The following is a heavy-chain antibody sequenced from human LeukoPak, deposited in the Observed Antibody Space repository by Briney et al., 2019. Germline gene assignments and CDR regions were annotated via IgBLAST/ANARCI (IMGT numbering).Heavy chain of an antibody. CDR1: GFTFSGYS. CDR2: VWPKNDKT. D-gene: IGHD3-16*01. J-gene: IGHJ6*02. Sequence: GGSLRLSCVASGFTFSGYSMGWVRQAPGRGLEWVSFVWPKNDKTYYADSVRGRFTISRDNAKNTLYLQMNSLRAEDTAVYYCAGGGVTTPTPYYYYYGMDVWGQGTTVTVSS. V-gene: IGHV3-21*01. CDR3: AGGGVTTPTPYYYYYGMDV.